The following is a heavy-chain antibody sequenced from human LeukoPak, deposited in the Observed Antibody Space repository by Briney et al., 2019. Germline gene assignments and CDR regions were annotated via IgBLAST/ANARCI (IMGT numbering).Heavy chain of an antibody. CDR1: GGSISSSGYY. CDR3: ARDNGYDKLDY. D-gene: IGHD5-12*01. CDR2: IYHSGST. Sequence: PSETLSLTCTVSGGSISSSGYYWSWIRQPPGKGLEWIGYIYHSGSTYYNPSLKSRVSISVDTSKNQFSLKLSSVTAADTAVYYCARDNGYDKLDYWGQGTLVTVSS. J-gene: IGHJ4*02. V-gene: IGHV4-30-4*01.